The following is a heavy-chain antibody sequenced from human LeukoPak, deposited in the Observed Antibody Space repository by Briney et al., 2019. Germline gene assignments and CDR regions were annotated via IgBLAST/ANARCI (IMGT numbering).Heavy chain of an antibody. J-gene: IGHJ4*01. CDR3: AKARYYNKDAVDF. Sequence: GGSLRLSCAASGFTFNTFNMNWVRQAPGKGLEWVSGISDNGGTTDYADSVKGRFTISRDNSKTTLYLQMNTLRAEDSAVYYCAKARYYNKDAVDFWGQGTLVTVSS. CDR2: ISDNGGTT. V-gene: IGHV3-23*01. D-gene: IGHD3-9*01. CDR1: GFTFNTFN.